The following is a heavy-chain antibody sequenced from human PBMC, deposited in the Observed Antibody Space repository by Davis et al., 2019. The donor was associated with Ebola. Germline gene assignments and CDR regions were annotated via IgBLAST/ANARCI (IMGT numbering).Heavy chain of an antibody. V-gene: IGHV1-18*01. D-gene: IGHD5-18*01. CDR3: ARDRPWIQLSNFDY. CDR2: ISAYNGNT. J-gene: IGHJ4*02. CDR1: GYTFKNYA. Sequence: AASVKVSCKASGYTFKNYAISWVRQAPGQGLEWMGWISAYNGNTNYAQILQGRVTMTTDTSTGTAYMELRSLRSDDTAVYYCARDRPWIQLSNFDYWGQGTLVTVSS.